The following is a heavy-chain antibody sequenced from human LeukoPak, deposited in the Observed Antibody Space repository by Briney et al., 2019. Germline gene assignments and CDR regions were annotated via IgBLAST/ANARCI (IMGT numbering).Heavy chain of an antibody. D-gene: IGHD3-22*01. CDR3: AKDAYDSRPYYYYYYYMDV. CDR2: ISWNSGSI. Sequence: PGRSLRLSCAASGFTFDDYAMHWVRQAPGKGLEWVSGISWNSGSIGYADSVKGRFTISRDNAKNSLYLQMNSLRAEDTALYYCAKDAYDSRPYYYYYYYMDVWGKGTTVTVSS. J-gene: IGHJ6*03. CDR1: GFTFDDYA. V-gene: IGHV3-9*01.